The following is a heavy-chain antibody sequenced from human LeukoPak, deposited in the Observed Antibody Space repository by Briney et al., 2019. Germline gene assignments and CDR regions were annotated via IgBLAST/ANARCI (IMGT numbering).Heavy chain of an antibody. CDR2: IYYSGST. J-gene: IGHJ6*02. Sequence: SETLSLTCTVSGGSISSYYWSWIRQPPGKGLEWIGYIYYSGSTNYNPSPKSRVTISVDTSKNQFSLKLSSVTAADTAVYYCARTFWSTYYYYGMDVWGQGTTVTVSS. V-gene: IGHV4-59*08. D-gene: IGHD3-3*01. CDR3: ARTFWSTYYYYGMDV. CDR1: GGSISSYY.